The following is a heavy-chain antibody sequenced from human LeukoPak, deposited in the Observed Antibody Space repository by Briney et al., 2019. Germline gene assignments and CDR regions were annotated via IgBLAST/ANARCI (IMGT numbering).Heavy chain of an antibody. CDR2: VSFDESNK. J-gene: IGHJ4*02. D-gene: IGHD2-15*01. CDR3: AKIHTPVVAATAAFDY. V-gene: IGHV3-30*18. Sequence: GGSLRLSCTASGFTFSNYGMHWVRQAPGKGLEWVALVSFDESNKYYADSVKGRFTISRDNFKYTLYLQMDSLRTEDTAVYYCAKIHTPVVAATAAFDYWGQGTPVTVSS. CDR1: GFTFSNYG.